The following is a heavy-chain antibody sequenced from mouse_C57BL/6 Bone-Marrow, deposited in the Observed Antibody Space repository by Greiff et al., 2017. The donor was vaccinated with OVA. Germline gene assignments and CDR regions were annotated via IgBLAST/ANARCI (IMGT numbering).Heavy chain of an antibody. D-gene: IGHD1-1*01. CDR1: GFTFSDYG. Sequence: DVKLVESGGGLVKPGGSLKLSCAASGFTFSDYGMHWVRQAPEKGLEWVAYIRSGSSTIYYADTVKGRFTISRDNAKNTLFLQMTSLRSEDTAMSYCARADYYGRSAPGWGRGTTVSVAS. V-gene: IGHV5-17*01. J-gene: IGHJ1*03. CDR3: ARADYYGRSAPG. CDR2: IRSGSSTI.